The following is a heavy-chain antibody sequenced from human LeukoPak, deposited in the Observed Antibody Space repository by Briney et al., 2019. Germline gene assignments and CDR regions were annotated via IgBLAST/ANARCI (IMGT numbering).Heavy chain of an antibody. CDR1: GITFSDHY. Sequence: GGSLRLSCAASGITFSDHYMSWIRQAPGKGLEWLSYISSGGDSIYYADSVKGRFTISRDNAKNSVSLQMNSLRAEDMAVYYCASGSYGSGFYYFYYMDVWGKGTTVTVSS. J-gene: IGHJ6*03. CDR2: ISSGGDSI. D-gene: IGHD3-10*01. V-gene: IGHV3-11*04. CDR3: ASGSYGSGFYYFYYMDV.